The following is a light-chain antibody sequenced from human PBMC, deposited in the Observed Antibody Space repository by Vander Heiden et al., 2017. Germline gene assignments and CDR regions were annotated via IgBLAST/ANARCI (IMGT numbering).Light chain of an antibody. CDR2: GNF. J-gene: IGLJ3*02. Sequence: QSVVTQPPSVSGPLGQRVTMSCTGTSSNIGAGYNVHWYQHLPGGAPKLLIYGNFNRASGVPDRFSASKSGASATLGISGVQADDEADYYCQAYDSSLGAWVFGGGTKLTVL. CDR3: QAYDSSLGAWV. CDR1: SSNIGAGYN. V-gene: IGLV1-40*03.